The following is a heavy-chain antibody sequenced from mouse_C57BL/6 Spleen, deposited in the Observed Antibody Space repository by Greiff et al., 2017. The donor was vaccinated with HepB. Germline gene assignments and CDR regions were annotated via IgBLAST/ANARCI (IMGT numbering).Heavy chain of an antibody. D-gene: IGHD2-1*01. CDR1: GFNIKDDY. J-gene: IGHJ2*01. Sequence: EVKLMESGAELVRPGASVKLSCTASGFNIKDDYMHWVKQRPEQGLEWIGWIDPENGDTEYASKFQGKATITADTSSNTAYLQLSSLTSEDTAVYYCTTYYGNRVYFDYWGQGTTLTVSS. V-gene: IGHV14-4*01. CDR3: TTYYGNRVYFDY. CDR2: IDPENGDT.